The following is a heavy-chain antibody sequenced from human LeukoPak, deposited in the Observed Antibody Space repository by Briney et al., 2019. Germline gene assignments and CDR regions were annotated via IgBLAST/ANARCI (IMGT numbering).Heavy chain of an antibody. V-gene: IGHV5-51*01. CDR1: GYSFTNYW. CDR2: IYPGDSDT. D-gene: IGHD3-22*01. CDR3: ARRPYESNGYYYDF. Sequence: GESLKISCRGSGYSFTNYWIAWVRQMPGKGLEWMGIIYPGDSDTRYSPSFQGQVTISADKSISTAYLQWTSLKASDTAMYYSARRPYESNGYYYDFWGQGTLVTVSS. J-gene: IGHJ4*02.